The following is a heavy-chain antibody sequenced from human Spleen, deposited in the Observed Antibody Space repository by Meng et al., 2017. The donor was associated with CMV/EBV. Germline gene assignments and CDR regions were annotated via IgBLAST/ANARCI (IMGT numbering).Heavy chain of an antibody. CDR3: ARPYYGSGSFEH. J-gene: IGHJ4*02. CDR1: GYTFSGFH. V-gene: IGHV1-2*02. Sequence: CKASGYTFSGFHIHWVRQAPGQGLEWMGWISPHGGGTKYSQRFQGRVTMTTDTSISTAYMELTRLRSDDTAIYYCARPYYGSGSFEHWGQGTLVTVSS. CDR2: ISPHGGGT. D-gene: IGHD3-10*01.